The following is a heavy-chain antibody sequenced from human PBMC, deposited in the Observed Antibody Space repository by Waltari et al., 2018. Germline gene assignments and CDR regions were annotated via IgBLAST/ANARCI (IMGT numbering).Heavy chain of an antibody. CDR2: ISGRGGST. J-gene: IGHJ4*02. V-gene: IGHV3-23*01. Sequence: EVQLLESGGGLVQPGGSLRLPWAAPGSPFRANAMSWVRQPPGKGLGWVSDISGRGGSTYYADSVKGRFTISRDNSKNTLYLQMNSLRAEDTAVYYCAKDGSSGWNYWGQGTLVTVSS. D-gene: IGHD6-19*01. CDR3: AKDGSSGWNY. CDR1: GSPFRANA.